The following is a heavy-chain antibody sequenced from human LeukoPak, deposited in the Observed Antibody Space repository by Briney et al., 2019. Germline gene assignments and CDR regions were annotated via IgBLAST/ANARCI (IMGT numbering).Heavy chain of an antibody. CDR3: ALGGNWEAFDI. Sequence: GGSLRLSCAASGFTFSSYGMHWVRQAPGKGLEWVSAISGSGGSTYYADSVKGRFTISRDNSKNTLYLQMNSLRAEDTAVYYCALGGNWEAFDIWGQGTMVTVSS. CDR1: GFTFSSYG. CDR2: ISGSGGST. D-gene: IGHD4-23*01. J-gene: IGHJ3*02. V-gene: IGHV3-23*01.